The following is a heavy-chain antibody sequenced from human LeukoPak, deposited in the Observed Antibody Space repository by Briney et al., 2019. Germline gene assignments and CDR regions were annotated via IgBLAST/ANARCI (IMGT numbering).Heavy chain of an antibody. CDR1: GGSISPYY. CDR3: ARDRASAVGFDY. D-gene: IGHD6-25*01. V-gene: IGHV4-59*01. J-gene: IGHJ4*02. Sequence: SETLSLTCSVSGGSISPYYWSWIRQPPGKGLEWIGYIYYSGTTNYNPSLQSRVTISVATSKNQFSLKLSSVTAADTALYYCARDRASAVGFDYWGQGTLVTVSS. CDR2: IYYSGTT.